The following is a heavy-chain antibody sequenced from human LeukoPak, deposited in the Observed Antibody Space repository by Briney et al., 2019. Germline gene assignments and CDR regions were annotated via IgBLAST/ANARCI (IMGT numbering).Heavy chain of an antibody. V-gene: IGHV4-59*01. CDR2: IYYSGST. Sequence: SETLSLTCTVSGGSISSYYWSWIRQPPGKGLEWIGYIYYSGSTNYNPSLKSRVTISVDTSKNQSSLKLSSVTAADTAVYYCARSGPGWFDPWGQGTLVTVSS. J-gene: IGHJ5*02. CDR1: GGSISSYY. D-gene: IGHD6-25*01. CDR3: ARSGPGWFDP.